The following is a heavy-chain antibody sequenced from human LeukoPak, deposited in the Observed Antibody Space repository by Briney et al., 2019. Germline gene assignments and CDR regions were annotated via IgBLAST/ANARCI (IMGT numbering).Heavy chain of an antibody. CDR1: GFTFSSYG. CDR3: AKDTVQWGQWLVRGFDY. V-gene: IGHV3-30*02. Sequence: GGSLRLSCAASGFTFSSYGMHWVRQAPGKGLEWVAFIRYDGSNKYYADSVKGRFTISRDNSKNSLYLQMNSLRTEDTALYYCAKDTVQWGQWLVRGFDYWGQGTLVTVSS. D-gene: IGHD6-19*01. J-gene: IGHJ4*02. CDR2: IRYDGSNK.